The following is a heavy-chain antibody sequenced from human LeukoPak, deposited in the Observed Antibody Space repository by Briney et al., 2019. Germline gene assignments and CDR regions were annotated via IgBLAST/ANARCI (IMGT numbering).Heavy chain of an antibody. CDR3: AKDAQVAHLGY. CDR2: LYSGGNT. D-gene: IGHD2-15*01. V-gene: IGHV3-53*01. J-gene: IGHJ4*02. Sequence: GGSLRLSCAASGFTVSSNYISWVRQAPGKGLEWVSVLYSGGNTYYADSVKGRFTISRDNSKNTLYLQMNSLRAEDTAVYYCAKDAQVAHLGYWGQGTLVTVSS. CDR1: GFTVSSNY.